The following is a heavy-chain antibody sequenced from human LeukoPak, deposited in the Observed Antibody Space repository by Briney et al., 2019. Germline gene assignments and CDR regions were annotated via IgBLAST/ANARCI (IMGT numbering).Heavy chain of an antibody. J-gene: IGHJ6*02. V-gene: IGHV3-53*01. D-gene: IGHD1-26*01. Sequence: GGSLRLSCAASGFTVSSNYMNWVRQAPGKGLEWVSIIYSGGSTYYAASVKGRFTISRDNSKNTLYLQMNSLRAEDTAVYYCAAQEPHPLGYYYYYGMDVWGQGTTVTVSS. CDR2: IYSGGST. CDR1: GFTVSSNY. CDR3: AAQEPHPLGYYYYYGMDV.